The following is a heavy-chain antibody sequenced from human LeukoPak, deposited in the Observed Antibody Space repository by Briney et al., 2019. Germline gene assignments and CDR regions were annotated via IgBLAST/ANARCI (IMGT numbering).Heavy chain of an antibody. D-gene: IGHD4-17*01. CDR1: GGSISSSSYY. V-gene: IGHV4-39*01. CDR3: ATTPYGDYGNYYFDY. J-gene: IGHJ4*02. CDR2: ISYSGST. Sequence: PSETLSLTCTVSGGSISSSSYYWGWIRQSPGQGLEWIGSISYSGSTYYNPSLKSQVTISVDTSKNQFSLKLSSVTAADTAVYYCATTPYGDYGNYYFDYWGQGTLVTVSS.